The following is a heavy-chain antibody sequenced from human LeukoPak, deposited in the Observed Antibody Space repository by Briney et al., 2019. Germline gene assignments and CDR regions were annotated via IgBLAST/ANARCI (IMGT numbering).Heavy chain of an antibody. Sequence: ASVKVSCKASGYTFTSYGISWVRQAPGQGLEWMGWISAYNGNTNYAQKLQGRVTMTTDTSTSTAYMELRSLRSDDTAVYYCAREWDYYDSSGFDYWGQGTLVTVSS. D-gene: IGHD3-22*01. CDR1: GYTFTSYG. V-gene: IGHV1-18*01. CDR3: AREWDYYDSSGFDY. J-gene: IGHJ4*02. CDR2: ISAYNGNT.